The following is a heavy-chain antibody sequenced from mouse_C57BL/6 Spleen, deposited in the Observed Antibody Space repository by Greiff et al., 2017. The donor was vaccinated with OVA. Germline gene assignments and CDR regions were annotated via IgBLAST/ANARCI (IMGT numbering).Heavy chain of an antibody. CDR2: INPYNGGT. CDR3: ARDGSSFAY. CDR1: GYTFTDYY. Sequence: EVHLVESGPVLVKPGASVKMSCKASGYTFTDYYMNWVKQSHGKSLEWIGVINPYNGGTSYNQKFKGKATLTVDKSSSTAYMELNSLTSEDSAVYYCARDGSSFAYWGQGTLVTVSA. V-gene: IGHV1-19*01. D-gene: IGHD1-1*01. J-gene: IGHJ3*01.